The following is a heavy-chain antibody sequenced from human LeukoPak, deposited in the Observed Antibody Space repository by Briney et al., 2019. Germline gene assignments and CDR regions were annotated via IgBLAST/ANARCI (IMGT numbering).Heavy chain of an antibody. D-gene: IGHD2-2*01. V-gene: IGHV3-30*18. J-gene: IGHJ6*02. CDR1: GFTYSTYA. CDR3: AKVHHRLPRYYFYYYDIDV. Sequence: GRSLRLSCAASGFTYSTYALHWVRQAPGKGLDWVAVISYDGSNEFYADSVKGRFTISRDNSKNTLYLQMNSLRGEDTAVYDCAKVHHRLPRYYFYYYDIDVWGQRTTVTVS. CDR2: ISYDGSNE.